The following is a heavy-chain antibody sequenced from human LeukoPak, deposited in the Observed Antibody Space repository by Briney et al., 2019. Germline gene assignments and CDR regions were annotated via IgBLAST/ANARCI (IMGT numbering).Heavy chain of an antibody. J-gene: IGHJ4*02. V-gene: IGHV4-34*01. Sequence: SETLSLTCAVYGGSFSGYYWSWIRQPPGKGLEWIGEINHSGSTNYNPSLKSRVTISVDTSKNQFSLKLSSVTAADTAVYYCASSGYSYFDYWGQGTLVTVYS. D-gene: IGHD3-22*01. CDR2: INHSGST. CDR1: GGSFSGYY. CDR3: ASSGYSYFDY.